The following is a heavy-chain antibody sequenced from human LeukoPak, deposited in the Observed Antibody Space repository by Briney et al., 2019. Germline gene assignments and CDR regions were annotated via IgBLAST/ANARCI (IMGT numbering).Heavy chain of an antibody. CDR3: ARIAYDALDSYYYGMDV. CDR2: ITYSGNT. CDR1: GGSISSGPYY. D-gene: IGHD3-3*01. Sequence: ASQTLSLTCTVSGGSISSGPYYWIWIRQHPGKGLEWIGYITYSGNTYYYPALNSRVTVSLDTSKTQFSLKLSSVTAADTAVYYCARIAYDALDSYYYGMDVWGQGTTVTVSS. V-gene: IGHV4-31*03. J-gene: IGHJ6*02.